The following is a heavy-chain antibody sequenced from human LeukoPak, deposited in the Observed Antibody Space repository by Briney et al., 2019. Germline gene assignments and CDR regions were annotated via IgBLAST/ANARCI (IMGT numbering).Heavy chain of an antibody. D-gene: IGHD1-26*01. V-gene: IGHV3-30*18. J-gene: IGHJ6*02. CDR1: GFTFSSYG. CDR3: AKDPGRYSGSYYINYYYGMDV. CDR2: ISYDGSNK. Sequence: GGSLRLSCAASGFTFSSYGLHWVRQAPGKGLEWVAVISYDGSNKYYADSVKGRFTISRDNSKNTLYLQMNSLRAEDTAVYYCAKDPGRYSGSYYINYYYGMDVWGQGTTVTVSS.